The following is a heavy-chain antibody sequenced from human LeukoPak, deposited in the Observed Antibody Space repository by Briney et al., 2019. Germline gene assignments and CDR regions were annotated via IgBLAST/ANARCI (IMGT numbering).Heavy chain of an antibody. V-gene: IGHV3-74*01. CDR3: VREGNWNLDY. D-gene: IGHD1-1*01. J-gene: IGHJ4*02. CDR1: GFSFSGSW. CDR2: LNNDGSDR. Sequence: GSLLLSCPASGFSFSGSWMYWVRQAPGKGLVWVSRLNNDGSDRQYADSAKGRFTISRDNAKNTVFLQMNSLRGEDTGVYYCVREGNWNLDYWGQGNLGTVSS.